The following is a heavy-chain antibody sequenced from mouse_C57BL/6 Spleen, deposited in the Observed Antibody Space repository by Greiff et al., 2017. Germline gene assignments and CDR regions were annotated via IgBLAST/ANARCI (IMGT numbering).Heavy chain of an antibody. J-gene: IGHJ4*01. Sequence: QVQLQQSGPELVKPGASVKISCKASGYAFSSSWMNWVKQRPGKGLEWIGRIYPGDGDTNYNGKFKGTATLTADKSSSTAYLQLSSLTSEDSAVYFCSREEGCSAVGYWGQGTTVTVSS. D-gene: IGHD6-1*01. V-gene: IGHV1-82*01. CDR1: GYAFSSSW. CDR2: IYPGDGDT. CDR3: SREEGCSAVGY.